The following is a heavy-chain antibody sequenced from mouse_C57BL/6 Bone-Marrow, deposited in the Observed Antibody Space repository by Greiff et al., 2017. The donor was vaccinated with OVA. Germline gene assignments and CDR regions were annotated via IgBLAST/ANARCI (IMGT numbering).Heavy chain of an antibody. J-gene: IGHJ2*01. CDR3: TTWRWLLRGY. CDR1: GFNIKDDY. CDR2: IDPENGDT. D-gene: IGHD2-3*01. V-gene: IGHV14-4*01. Sequence: VQLQQSGAELVRPGASVKLSCTASGFNIKDDYMHWVKQRPEQGLEWIGWIDPENGDTEYASKFQGKATITADTSSNTAYLHLSSLTSEDTAVYYCTTWRWLLRGYWGQGTTLTVSS.